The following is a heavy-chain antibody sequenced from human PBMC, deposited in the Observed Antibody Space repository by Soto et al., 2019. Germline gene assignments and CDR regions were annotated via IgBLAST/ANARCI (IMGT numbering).Heavy chain of an antibody. CDR2: IRDPGTST. D-gene: IGHD3-9*01. Sequence: PGGSLRLSCAASGFTFGNYAMNWVRQAPGKGLEWISSIRDPGTSTYYANSVKGRFSMSRDNSKNTLFLQMNRLRADDTAVYFCAKSLVTPSVAFYLWGRGTLVTVSS. V-gene: IGHV3-23*01. CDR1: GFTFGNYA. J-gene: IGHJ3*01. CDR3: AKSLVTPSVAFYL.